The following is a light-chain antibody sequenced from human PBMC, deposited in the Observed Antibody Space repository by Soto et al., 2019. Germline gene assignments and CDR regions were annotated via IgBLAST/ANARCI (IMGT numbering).Light chain of an antibody. CDR3: QQRSRWPPWS. V-gene: IGKV3-11*01. CDR2: DAS. Sequence: EIVFTQSPGTLSLSPGGRATLSFKASQSVSTYLAWYQKKPGQPPRLLIYDASFRATGIPDRFRGSGSGTDFTLTISSLGPEDFAVYYCQQRSRWPPWSFGQGTKVDIK. J-gene: IGKJ1*01. CDR1: QSVSTY.